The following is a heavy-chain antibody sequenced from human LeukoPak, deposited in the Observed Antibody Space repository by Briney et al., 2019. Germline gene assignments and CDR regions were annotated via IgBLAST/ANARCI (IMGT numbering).Heavy chain of an antibody. D-gene: IGHD3-9*01. Sequence: PSETPSLTCTVSGGSISSGGYYWSWIRQHPGKGLEWIGYIYYSGSTYYNPSLKSRVTISVDTSKNQFSLKLSSVTAADTAVYYCARGVDILTGYDYWGQGTLVTVSS. V-gene: IGHV4-31*03. J-gene: IGHJ4*02. CDR1: GGSISSGGYY. CDR2: IYYSGST. CDR3: ARGVDILTGYDY.